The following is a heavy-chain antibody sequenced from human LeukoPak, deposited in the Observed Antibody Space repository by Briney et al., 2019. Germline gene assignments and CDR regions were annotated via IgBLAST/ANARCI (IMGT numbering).Heavy chain of an antibody. CDR3: ARWSCSSTSCPSDY. CDR2: ISSISSTI. D-gene: IGHD2-2*01. Sequence: GGSLRLSCVAAGFTFSDYNMSWIRQGPGKGLEWVSSISSISSTIYYADSVKGPFTISRDNAKNSLYLQMNSLRAEDTVVYYCARWSCSSTSCPSDYWGQGTLVTVSS. CDR1: GFTFSDYN. J-gene: IGHJ4*02. V-gene: IGHV3-11*04.